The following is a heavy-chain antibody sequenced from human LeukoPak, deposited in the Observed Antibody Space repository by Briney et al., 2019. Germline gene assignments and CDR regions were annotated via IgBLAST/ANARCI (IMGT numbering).Heavy chain of an antibody. J-gene: IGHJ5*02. D-gene: IGHD2-2*01. CDR1: GYTFSDFF. CDR2: IKPDSGVT. Sequence: ASVKVSCRASGYTFSDFFLHWVRQAPGQGLEWMGWIKPDSGVTDYAQKFQGRVTMSRDTSINTAYMELTRVTFDDTAVYYCARDAINKAFDPWGQGTLVTASS. V-gene: IGHV1-2*02. CDR3: ARDAINKAFDP.